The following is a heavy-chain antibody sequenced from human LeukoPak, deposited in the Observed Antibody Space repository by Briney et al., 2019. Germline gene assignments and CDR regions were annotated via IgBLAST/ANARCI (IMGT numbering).Heavy chain of an antibody. V-gene: IGHV3-23*01. CDR1: GFTFSSYG. CDR2: ISGSGGST. CDR3: AKIHLAALWFGESPHYFDY. Sequence: PGGSLRLSCAASGFTFSSYGMSWVRQAPGKGLEWVSAISGSGGSTYYADSVKGRFTISRDNSKNTLYLQMNSLRAEDTAIYYCAKIHLAALWFGESPHYFDYWSQGTLVTVSS. D-gene: IGHD3-10*01. J-gene: IGHJ4*02.